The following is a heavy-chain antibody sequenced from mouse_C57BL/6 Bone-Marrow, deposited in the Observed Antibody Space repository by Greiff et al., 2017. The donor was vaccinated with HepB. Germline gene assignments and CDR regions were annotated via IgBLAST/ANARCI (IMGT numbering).Heavy chain of an antibody. CDR3: ARHDTTAMDY. CDR2: ISNLAYSI. D-gene: IGHD1-1*01. CDR1: GFTFSDYG. J-gene: IGHJ4*01. Sequence: EVKLMESGGGLVQPGGSLKLSCAASGFTFSDYGMAWVRQAPRKGPGWVAFISNLAYSIYYADTVTGRFPISRGNAKHTLYLEMSSLRSEDTAMYYCARHDTTAMDYWGQGTSVTVSS. V-gene: IGHV5-15*01.